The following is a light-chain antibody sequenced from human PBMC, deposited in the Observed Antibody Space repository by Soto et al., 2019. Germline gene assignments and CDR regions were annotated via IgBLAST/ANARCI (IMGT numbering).Light chain of an antibody. V-gene: IGLV2-14*02. CDR2: EDS. J-gene: IGLJ1*01. CDR1: SSDVGSYNL. Sequence: QSVLTQPASVSGSPGQSITISCTGTSSDVGSYNLVSWYQQHPGKAPKLMIYEDSKRPSGVSNRFSGSKSGNTASLTISGLQAEDETDYYCSSFTSSDTLVFGTGTKVTVL. CDR3: SSFTSSDTLV.